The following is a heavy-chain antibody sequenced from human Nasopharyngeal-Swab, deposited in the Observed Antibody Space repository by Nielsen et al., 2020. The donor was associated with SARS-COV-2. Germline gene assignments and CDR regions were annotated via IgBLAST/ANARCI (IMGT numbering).Heavy chain of an antibody. J-gene: IGHJ4*02. CDR3: ARDQDWNDGGFDY. CDR1: GFTFSSYA. Sequence: GGSLRLSCAASGFTFSSYALHWVRQAPGKGLEWLPVISYDGINKYYADSVKGRFTISRDNSKNTLYLQMTSLRAEDTAGYYCARDQDWNDGGFDYWGQGTLVTVSS. D-gene: IGHD1-1*01. CDR2: ISYDGINK. V-gene: IGHV3-30-3*01.